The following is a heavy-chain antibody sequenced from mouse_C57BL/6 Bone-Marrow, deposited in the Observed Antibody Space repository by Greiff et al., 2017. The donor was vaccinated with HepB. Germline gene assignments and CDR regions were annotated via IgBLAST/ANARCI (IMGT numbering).Heavy chain of an antibody. CDR1: GYSITSGYY. Sequence: VQLKQSGPGLVKPSQSLSLTCSVTGYSITSGYYWNWIRQFPGNKLEWMGYISYDGSNNYNPSLKNRISITRDTSKNQFFLKLNSVTTEDTATYYCAREVGLAYWGQGTLVTVSA. V-gene: IGHV3-6*01. CDR3: AREVGLAY. CDR2: ISYDGSN. D-gene: IGHD4-1*01. J-gene: IGHJ3*01.